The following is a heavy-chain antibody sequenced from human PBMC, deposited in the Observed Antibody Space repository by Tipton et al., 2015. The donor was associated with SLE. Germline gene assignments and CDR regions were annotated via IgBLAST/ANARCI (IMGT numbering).Heavy chain of an antibody. J-gene: IGHJ3*02. CDR1: GGSISSSNW. V-gene: IGHV4-4*02. D-gene: IGHD6-19*01. CDR3: ARDDSSGRRAFDI. Sequence: SLRLSCAVSGGSISSSNWWSWVRQPPGKGLEWIGEIYHSGSTNYNPSLKSRVTISVDKSKNQFSLKLSSVTAADTAVYYCARDDSSGRRAFDIWGQGTTVTVSS. CDR2: IYHSGST.